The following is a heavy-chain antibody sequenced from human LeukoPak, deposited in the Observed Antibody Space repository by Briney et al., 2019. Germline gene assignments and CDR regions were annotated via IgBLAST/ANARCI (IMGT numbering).Heavy chain of an antibody. D-gene: IGHD3-16*02. J-gene: IGHJ4*02. V-gene: IGHV4-34*01. Sequence: SETLSLTCAVCGGSFSGYYWSWIRQPPGKGLEWIGEINHSGSTNYNPSLKSRVTISVDTSKNQFSLKLSSVTAADTAVYYCARGVYDYVWGSYQAKYYFDYWGQGTLVTVSS. CDR3: ARGVYDYVWGSYQAKYYFDY. CDR1: GGSFSGYY. CDR2: INHSGST.